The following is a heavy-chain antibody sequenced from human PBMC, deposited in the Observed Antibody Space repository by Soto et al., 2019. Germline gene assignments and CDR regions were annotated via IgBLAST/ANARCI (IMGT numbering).Heavy chain of an antibody. J-gene: IGHJ4*02. V-gene: IGHV4-39*01. Sequence: SETLSLTCSVSPASISSNSYYWGWVRQPPGKGLEWIGSIYYSGTTFYNPSLKSRVTISVDTSKNQFSLKLSSVTAADTAVYYCARHRGSGTYYDCFDYWGQGTLVTVS. CDR2: IYYSGTT. CDR3: ARHRGSGTYYDCFDY. D-gene: IGHD3-3*01. CDR1: PASISSNSYY.